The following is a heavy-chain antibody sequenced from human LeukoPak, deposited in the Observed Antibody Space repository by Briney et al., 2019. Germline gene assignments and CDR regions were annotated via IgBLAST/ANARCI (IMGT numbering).Heavy chain of an antibody. Sequence: ASVKVSCKASGYTFTSYYMHWVRQAPGQGLEWMGIINPSGGSTSYAQKFQGRVTMTRDTSTSTVYMELSSLRAEDTAVYYCAKEPHKLLWFGESSNYFDYWGQGTLVTVSS. J-gene: IGHJ4*02. CDR2: INPSGGST. D-gene: IGHD3-10*01. CDR1: GYTFTSYY. V-gene: IGHV1-46*01. CDR3: AKEPHKLLWFGESSNYFDY.